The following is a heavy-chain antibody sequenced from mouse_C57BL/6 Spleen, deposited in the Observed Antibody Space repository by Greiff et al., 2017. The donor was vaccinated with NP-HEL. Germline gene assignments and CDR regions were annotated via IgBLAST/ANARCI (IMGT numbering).Heavy chain of an antibody. Sequence: DVQLQESGPELVKPGASVKIPCKASGYTFTDYNMDWVKQSHGKSLEWIGDINPNNGGTIYNQKFKGKATLTVDKSSSTAYMELRSLTSEDTAVYYCARDRILRRGDAMDYWGQGTSVTVSS. V-gene: IGHV1-18*01. CDR2: INPNNGGT. CDR3: ARDRILRRGDAMDY. J-gene: IGHJ4*01. CDR1: GYTFTDYN. D-gene: IGHD1-1*01.